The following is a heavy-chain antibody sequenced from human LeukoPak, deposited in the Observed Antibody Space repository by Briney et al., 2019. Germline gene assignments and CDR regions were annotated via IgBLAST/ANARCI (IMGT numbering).Heavy chain of an antibody. Sequence: SETLSLTCTVSGGSISSSSYYWGWIRQPPGKGLEWIGSIYYSGSTYYNPSLKSRVTISVDTSKNQFSLKLSSVTAADTAVYYCARRWWQLVRPAWFDPWGQGTLVTVSS. V-gene: IGHV4-39*01. CDR2: IYYSGST. CDR3: ARRWWQLVRPAWFDP. J-gene: IGHJ5*02. D-gene: IGHD2-15*01. CDR1: GGSISSSSYY.